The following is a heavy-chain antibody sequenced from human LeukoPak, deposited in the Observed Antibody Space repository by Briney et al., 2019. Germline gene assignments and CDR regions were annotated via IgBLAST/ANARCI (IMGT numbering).Heavy chain of an antibody. D-gene: IGHD3-3*01. Sequence: GGSLRLSCAASGFTFSSYEMNWVRQAPGKGLEWVSYISSSGSTIYYADSVKGRFTISRDNAKNSLYLQVNSLRAEDTAVYYCAREDDFWSGYSVSFDYWGQGTLVTVSS. CDR1: GFTFSSYE. V-gene: IGHV3-48*03. CDR3: AREDDFWSGYSVSFDY. J-gene: IGHJ4*02. CDR2: ISSSGSTI.